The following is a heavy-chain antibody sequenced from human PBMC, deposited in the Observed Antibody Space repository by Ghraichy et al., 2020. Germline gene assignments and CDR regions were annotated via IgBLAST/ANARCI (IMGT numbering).Heavy chain of an antibody. CDR3: ARDLGGVSGSAKRSSDL. D-gene: IGHD3-22*01. CDR1: GGSIRSGAYY. V-gene: IGHV4-30-4*01. CDR2: IDYTGSA. Sequence: SETLSLTCTVSGGSIRSGAYYWSWFRQPPGEGLEWIGYIDYTGSANYNPSLKSRLTISVDTSKYQFSLKLISVTAADTAVYYCARDLGGVSGSAKRSSDLWGRGTLVTVSS. J-gene: IGHJ2*01.